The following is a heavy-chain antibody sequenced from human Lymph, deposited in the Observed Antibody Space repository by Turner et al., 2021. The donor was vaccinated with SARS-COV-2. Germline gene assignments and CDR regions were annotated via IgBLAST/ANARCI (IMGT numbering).Heavy chain of an antibody. V-gene: IGHV3-30-3*01. CDR1: GFTFSSYA. CDR3: AGGGYSSFDY. D-gene: IGHD6-13*01. CDR2: ISYDGTNK. Sequence: QVQLVESGGGVVQPGRSLRLSCAASGFTFSSYAMHWVRQAPGQGLEWVALISYDGTNKYYADSVKGRFTISRDNSKDTLYLQMNSLGPEDTAVYYCAGGGYSSFDYWGQGTLVTVSS. J-gene: IGHJ4*02.